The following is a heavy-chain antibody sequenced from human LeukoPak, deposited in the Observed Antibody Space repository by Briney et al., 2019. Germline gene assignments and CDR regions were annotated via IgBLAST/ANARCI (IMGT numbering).Heavy chain of an antibody. CDR1: GYSFTSSW. J-gene: IGHJ4*02. V-gene: IGHV5-51*01. CDR3: ARRYCSGSSCYLLDY. Sequence: GESLKISCKGSGYSFTSSWIGWVRQMPGKGLEWMGIIYPGDSDTRYSPSFQGQVTISADKSISTAYLQWSSLKASDTAMYYCARRYCSGSSCYLLDYWGQGTLVTVSS. CDR2: IYPGDSDT. D-gene: IGHD2-15*01.